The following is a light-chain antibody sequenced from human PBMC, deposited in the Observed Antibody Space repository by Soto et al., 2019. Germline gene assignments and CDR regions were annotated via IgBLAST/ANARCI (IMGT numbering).Light chain of an antibody. CDR2: LNSDGSH. CDR1: SGHSSYA. J-gene: IGLJ1*01. V-gene: IGLV4-69*01. Sequence: QPVLTQSPSASASLGASVKLTCTLSSGHSSYAIAWHQQQPEKGPRYLMKLNSDGSHSKGDGIPDRFSGSSSGAERYLIISSLQSEYEADYYCQTWGTGIHVFGTGTKLTVL. CDR3: QTWGTGIHV.